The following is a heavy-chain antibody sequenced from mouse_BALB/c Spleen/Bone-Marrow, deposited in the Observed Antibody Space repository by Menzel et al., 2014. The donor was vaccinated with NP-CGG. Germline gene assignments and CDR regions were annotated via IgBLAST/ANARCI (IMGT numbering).Heavy chain of an antibody. V-gene: IGHV5-4*02. J-gene: IGHJ3*01. Sequence: EVKLQESGGGLVKPGGSLKLSCAASGFTFSDYYMYWVRQTPEKRLEWVATISEGGSCTYYPDSVKGRFTISRDNAKNNLDLQISSLKSEDTAMYYCANYYGSSWFAYWGQGTLVTVSA. CDR1: GFTFSDYY. CDR3: ANYYGSSWFAY. CDR2: ISEGGSCT. D-gene: IGHD1-1*01.